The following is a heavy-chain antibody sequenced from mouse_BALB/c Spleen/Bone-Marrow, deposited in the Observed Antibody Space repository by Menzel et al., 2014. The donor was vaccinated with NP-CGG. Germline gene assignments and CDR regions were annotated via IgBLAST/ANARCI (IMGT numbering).Heavy chain of an antibody. CDR2: IFPGNVIT. V-gene: IGHV1S56*01. CDR3: AREGITTVDY. D-gene: IGHD1-1*01. Sequence: QVTLKECGPELVKPGASVRISCKASGYTFTSYYIHWVKQRPGQGLEWIGWIFPGNVITKYNEKFKGKATLTADKSSSTAYMQLSSLTSEDSVVYFCAREGITTVDYWGQGTTLTVSS. J-gene: IGHJ2*01. CDR1: GYTFTSYY.